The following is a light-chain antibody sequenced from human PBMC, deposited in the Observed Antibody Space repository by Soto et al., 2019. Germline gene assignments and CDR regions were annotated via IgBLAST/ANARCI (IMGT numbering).Light chain of an antibody. J-gene: IGKJ4*01. V-gene: IGKV3-15*01. CDR1: QRVSTN. CDR2: GAS. Sequence: EIVMTQSPATLSVSPGERATLACRASQRVSTNLAWYQQKPGQAPRLLIYGASTRATGIPGRFSGSGSVTEFTLTISSLQSEDVAVYYCQQYDDWPSLTFGGGTKVEIK. CDR3: QQYDDWPSLT.